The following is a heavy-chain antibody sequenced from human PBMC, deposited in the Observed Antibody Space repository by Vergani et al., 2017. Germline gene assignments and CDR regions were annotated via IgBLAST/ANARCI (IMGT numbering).Heavy chain of an antibody. V-gene: IGHV4-31*03. D-gene: IGHD2-15*01. J-gene: IGHJ5*02. Sequence: QVQLQESGPGLVKPSQTLSLTCTVSGGSISSGGYYWSWIRQHPGKGLEWIGYIYYSGSTYYNPSLKSRVTISVETSKNKVSLKLSSVTAADTAVYYCARHALYCSGGSCSRLNWFDPWGQGTLVTVSS. CDR3: ARHALYCSGGSCSRLNWFDP. CDR1: GGSISSGGYY. CDR2: IYYSGST.